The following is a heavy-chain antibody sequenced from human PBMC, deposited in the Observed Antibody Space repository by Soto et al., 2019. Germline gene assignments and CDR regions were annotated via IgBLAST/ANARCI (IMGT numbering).Heavy chain of an antibody. J-gene: IGHJ4*02. CDR1: GFTFSNAW. CDR3: TTDLLAVITGPEIDPFDY. Sequence: EVQLVESGGGLVKPGGSLRLSCAASGFTFSNAWMNWVRQAPGKGLEWVGRIKSKTDGGTTDYAAPVKGRFTISRDDSKNTLYLQMNSLKTEDTAVYYCTTDLLAVITGPEIDPFDYWGQGTLVTVSS. V-gene: IGHV3-15*07. CDR2: IKSKTDGGTT. D-gene: IGHD1-20*01.